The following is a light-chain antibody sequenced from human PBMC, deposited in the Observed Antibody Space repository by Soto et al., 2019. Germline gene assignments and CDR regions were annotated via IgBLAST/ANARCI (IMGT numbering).Light chain of an antibody. CDR3: AAWDDSRNGYV. V-gene: IGLV1-44*01. Sequence: QSVLTQPPSASGTPGQRVAISCSGSSSNIGSNTVNWYQQLPGTAPKLLIYSTNQRPSGVPYRFSGSKSGTSASLAISGLHSEDEADYYCAAWDDSRNGYVFGTGTKVTV. CDR1: SSNIGSNT. J-gene: IGLJ1*01. CDR2: STN.